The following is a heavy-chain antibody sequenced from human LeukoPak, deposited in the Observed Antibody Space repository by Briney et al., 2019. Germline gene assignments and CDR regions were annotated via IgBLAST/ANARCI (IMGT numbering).Heavy chain of an antibody. CDR1: GGSFSGYY. J-gene: IGHJ5*02. Sequence: SSETLSLSCAVYGGSFSGYYWSWIRQPPGKGLEWIGEINHSGSTNYNPSLKSRITISQDTSKNQFSLRLTSVTAADTAVYYCALKDPIQTNIWFDPWGQGTLVTVSS. D-gene: IGHD2-2*02. V-gene: IGHV4-34*01. CDR3: ALKDPIQTNIWFDP. CDR2: INHSGST.